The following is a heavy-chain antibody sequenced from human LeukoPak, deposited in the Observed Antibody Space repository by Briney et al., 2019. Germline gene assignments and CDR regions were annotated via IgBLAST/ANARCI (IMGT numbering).Heavy chain of an antibody. CDR1: GGSFSGYY. D-gene: IGHD2-2*01. CDR3: ARDPVGYCSSTSCYAFDP. J-gene: IGHJ5*02. V-gene: IGHV4-34*01. CDR2: INHSGST. Sequence: SETLSLTCAVYGGSFSGYYWSWIRQPPGKGLEWIGEINHSGSTNYNPSLKSRVTISVDTSKNQFSLKLSSVTAADTAVYYCARDPVGYCSSTSCYAFDPWGQGTLVTVSS.